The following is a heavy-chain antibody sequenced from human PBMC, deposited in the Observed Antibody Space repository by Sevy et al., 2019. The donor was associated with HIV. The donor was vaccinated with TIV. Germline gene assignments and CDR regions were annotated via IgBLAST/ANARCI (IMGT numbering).Heavy chain of an antibody. CDR2: IYTSGST. CDR3: ARVPGSYYDSSGYYGGFDY. Sequence: SETLSLTCTVSGGSISSGSYYWSWIRQPAGKGLEWTGRIYTSGSTNYNPSLKSRVTMSVDTSKNQFSLKLSSVTAADTAVYYCARVPGSYYDSSGYYGGFDYWGQGTLVTVSS. V-gene: IGHV4-61*02. D-gene: IGHD3-22*01. CDR1: GGSISSGSYY. J-gene: IGHJ4*02.